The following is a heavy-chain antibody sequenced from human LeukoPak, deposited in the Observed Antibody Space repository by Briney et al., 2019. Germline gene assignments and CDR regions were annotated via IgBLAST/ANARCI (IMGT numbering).Heavy chain of an antibody. D-gene: IGHD6-19*01. J-gene: IGHJ4*02. Sequence: GGSLRLSCAASGFMFSSNWMSWVRLAPGKGLEWVANIKEDGTETYYVDSVKGRFTISRDNSKNTLYLQMNSLRAEDTAVYYCAKNIAVAGTFDYWGQGTLVTVSS. V-gene: IGHV3-7*03. CDR3: AKNIAVAGTFDY. CDR1: GFMFSSNW. CDR2: IKEDGTET.